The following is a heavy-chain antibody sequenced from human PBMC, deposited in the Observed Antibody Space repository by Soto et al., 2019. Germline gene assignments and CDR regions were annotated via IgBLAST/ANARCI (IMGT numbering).Heavy chain of an antibody. CDR1: GYSFTSYW. J-gene: IGHJ3*02. CDR2: IYPGDSDT. D-gene: IGHD5-12*01. CDR3: ARGERGGYDFTSSAFDI. Sequence: ESLKISCKGSGYSFTSYWIGWVRQMPGKGLEWMGIIYPGDSDTRYSPSFQGQVTISADKSISTAYLQWSSLKASDTAMYYCARGERGGYDFTSSAFDIWGQGTMVTVSS. V-gene: IGHV5-51*01.